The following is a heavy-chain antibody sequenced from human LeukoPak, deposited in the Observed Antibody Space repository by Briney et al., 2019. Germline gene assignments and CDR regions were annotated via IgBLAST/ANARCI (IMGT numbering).Heavy chain of an antibody. V-gene: IGHV3-23*01. CDR2: ISGSGGST. J-gene: IGHJ3*02. CDR3: AQTQYCSSTSCRGAFDI. CDR1: GFTFSSYA. D-gene: IGHD2-2*01. Sequence: EGSLRLSCAASGFTFSSYAMSWVRQAPGKGLEWVSAISGSGGSTYYADSVKGRFTISRDNSKNTLYLQMNSLRAEDTAVYYCAQTQYCSSTSCRGAFDIWGQGTMVTVSS.